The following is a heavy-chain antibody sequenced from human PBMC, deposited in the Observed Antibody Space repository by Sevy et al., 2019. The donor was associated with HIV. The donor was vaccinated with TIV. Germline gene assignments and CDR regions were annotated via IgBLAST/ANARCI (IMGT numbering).Heavy chain of an antibody. CDR2: ISYDGSNK. J-gene: IGHJ4*02. CDR1: GFTFSSYG. Sequence: GGSLRLSCAASGFTFSSYGMHWVRQAPGKGLEWVAVISYDGSNKYYADSVKGRFTISRDNSKNTLYLQMNSLRAEDTAEYYCAKEESRAIMVRGVMDYWGQGTLVTVSS. D-gene: IGHD3-10*01. V-gene: IGHV3-30*18. CDR3: AKEESRAIMVRGVMDY.